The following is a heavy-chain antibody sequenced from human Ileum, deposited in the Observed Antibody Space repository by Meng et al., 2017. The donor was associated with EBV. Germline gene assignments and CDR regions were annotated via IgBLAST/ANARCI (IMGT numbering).Heavy chain of an antibody. D-gene: IGHD2-8*01. CDR3: ARTGVGLAFDY. Sequence: VPLRGSRPGLVKSSGTLSLTCVGSGDSMTNINWWPWVRQPPGKGLEGIGEIYHSGSTNYNPSLQSRATISVDMSKKQFSLKLRSVTAADTAVYYCARTGVGLAFDYWGLGTLVTVSS. CDR1: GDSMTNINW. V-gene: IGHV4-4*02. J-gene: IGHJ4*02. CDR2: IYHSGST.